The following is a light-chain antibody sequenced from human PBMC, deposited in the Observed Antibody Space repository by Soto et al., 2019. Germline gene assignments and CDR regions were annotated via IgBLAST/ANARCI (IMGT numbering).Light chain of an antibody. CDR2: GAS. Sequence: EIVMTQSPATLSVSPGERATLSCRASQSVSSNLAWYQQKPGQAPRLLIYGASTRATGIPARFSGSGSGTEFTLTISILQSEDFAVYYCQKYNNWPVYTFGQGTKLEIK. CDR3: QKYNNWPVYT. J-gene: IGKJ2*01. CDR1: QSVSSN. V-gene: IGKV3-15*01.